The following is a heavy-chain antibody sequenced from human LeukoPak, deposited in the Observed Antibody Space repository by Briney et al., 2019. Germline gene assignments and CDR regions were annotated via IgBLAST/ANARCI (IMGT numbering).Heavy chain of an antibody. Sequence: GGSLRLSCAASGVTFSSYAMSWVRQAPGQGLEWVSSISSTSSYIYYADSVKGRFTISRDNAKNSLYLQMNSLRAEDTAVYYCAREDSYYYGSGSYPFDYWGQGTLVTVSS. CDR3: AREDSYYYGSGSYPFDY. V-gene: IGHV3-21*01. CDR1: GVTFSSYA. J-gene: IGHJ4*02. D-gene: IGHD3-10*01. CDR2: ISSTSSYI.